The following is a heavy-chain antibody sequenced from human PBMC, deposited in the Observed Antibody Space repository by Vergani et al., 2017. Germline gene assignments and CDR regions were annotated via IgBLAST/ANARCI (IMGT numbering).Heavy chain of an antibody. CDR2: IYYSGST. CDR1: GGSISSSSYY. CDR3: ASDLEVGNYYYYYGMDV. D-gene: IGHD1-1*01. J-gene: IGHJ6*02. V-gene: IGHV4-39*07. Sequence: QLQLQESGPGLVKPSETLSLTCTVSGGSISSSSYYWGWIRQPPGKGLEWIGSIYYSGSTYYNPSLKSLVTISVNTSKNQFSLKLSSVTAADTAVYYCASDLEVGNYYYYYGMDVWGQGTTVTVSS.